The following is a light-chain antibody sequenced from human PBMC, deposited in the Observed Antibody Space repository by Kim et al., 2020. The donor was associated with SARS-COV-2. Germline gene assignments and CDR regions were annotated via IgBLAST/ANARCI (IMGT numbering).Light chain of an antibody. J-gene: IGKJ1*01. CDR3: QQYGSSPGT. CDR1: QSISSTY. V-gene: IGKV3-20*01. Sequence: WSPGERATLSCRASQSISSTYLAWYQQKPGQAPRLLIYGASSRATGIPDRISGSGSGTDFTLTISRLEPEDFAVYYCQQYGSSPGTFGQGTKVEIK. CDR2: GAS.